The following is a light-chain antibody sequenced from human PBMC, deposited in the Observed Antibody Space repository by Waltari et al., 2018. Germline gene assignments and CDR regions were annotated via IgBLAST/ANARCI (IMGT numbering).Light chain of an antibody. CDR1: SSDVGAYDY. J-gene: IGLJ1*01. CDR3: SSFTTSSTQV. CDR2: EVS. V-gene: IGLV2-14*01. Sequence: QSALTQPASVSGSPGHSITISCTGTSSDVGAYDYVSWYQQYPGKAPKLMIFEVSNRPSGASIRFSGSKSGNTASLTISGLLPEDEADYYCSSFTTSSTQVFVTGTKVTVL.